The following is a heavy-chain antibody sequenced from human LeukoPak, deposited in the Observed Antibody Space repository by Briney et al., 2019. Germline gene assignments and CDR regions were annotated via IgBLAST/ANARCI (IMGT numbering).Heavy chain of an antibody. CDR1: GFTFSNDD. Sequence: GSLRLSCAASGFTFSNDDMNWVRQAPGKGLEWVSGISGNDGRTYYADSVKGRFTISRDNSKNTLSLQMNSLGAEDTAVYYCAKDTGRSIAIAAATFDPWGQGTLVTVSS. CDR3: AKDTGRSIAIAAATFDP. CDR2: ISGNDGRT. D-gene: IGHD6-13*01. V-gene: IGHV3-23*01. J-gene: IGHJ5*02.